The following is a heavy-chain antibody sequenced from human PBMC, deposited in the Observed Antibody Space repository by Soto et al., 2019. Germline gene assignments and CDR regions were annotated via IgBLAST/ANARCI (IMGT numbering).Heavy chain of an antibody. Sequence: QVQLVESGGGVVQPGRSLRLSCAASGFTFSSYAMHWVRQAPGKGLEWVAVISYDGSNKYYADSVKGRFTIARDNSKNTLYLQMNSLRAEDTAVYYCARATGPLLGWGQGTLVTVSS. CDR3: ARATGPLLG. V-gene: IGHV3-30-3*01. J-gene: IGHJ4*02. D-gene: IGHD3-9*01. CDR1: GFTFSSYA. CDR2: ISYDGSNK.